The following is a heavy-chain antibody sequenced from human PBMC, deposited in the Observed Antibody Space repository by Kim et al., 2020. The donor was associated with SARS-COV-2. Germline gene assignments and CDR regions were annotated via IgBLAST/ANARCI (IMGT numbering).Heavy chain of an antibody. J-gene: IGHJ4*02. CDR3: ASQPSAISWRYFDY. D-gene: IGHD2-21*01. V-gene: IGHV4-39*01. CDR2: IYYSGST. Sequence: SETLSLTCTVSGGSISSSSYYWGWIRQPPGKGLEWIGSIYYSGSTYYNPSLKSRVTISVDTSKNQFSLKLSSVTAADTAVYYCASQPSAISWRYFDYWGQGTLVTVSS. CDR1: GGSISSSSYY.